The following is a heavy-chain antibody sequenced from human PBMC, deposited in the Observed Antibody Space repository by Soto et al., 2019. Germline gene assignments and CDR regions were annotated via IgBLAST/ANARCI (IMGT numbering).Heavy chain of an antibody. V-gene: IGHV1-18*01. J-gene: IGHJ6*02. D-gene: IGHD6-6*01. CDR3: ARDQEDQQLGNYYYYGMDV. CDR1: GYTFTSYG. Sequence: QVQLVQSGAEVKKPGASVKVSCKASGYTFTSYGISWVRQAPGQGLEWMVWISAYNGNTNYAQKLQGRVTMTTDTSTSTAYMELRSLRSDDTAVYYCARDQEDQQLGNYYYYGMDVWGQGTTVTVSS. CDR2: ISAYNGNT.